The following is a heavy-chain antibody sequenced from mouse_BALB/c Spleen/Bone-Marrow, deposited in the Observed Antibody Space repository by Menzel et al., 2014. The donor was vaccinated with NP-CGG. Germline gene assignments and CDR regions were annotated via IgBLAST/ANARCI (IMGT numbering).Heavy chain of an antibody. CDR3: TRDHYYYGSSYWYFDV. CDR1: GYTFTSYY. CDR2: INPSNGGT. Sequence: QVHVKQSGVELVKPGASVKLSCKASGYTFTSYYMYWVKQRPGQGLEWIGGINPSNGGTNFNEKFKSKATLTVDKSSSTAYMQLSSLTSEDSAVYYCTRDHYYYGSSYWYFDVWGAGTTVTVSS. D-gene: IGHD1-1*01. V-gene: IGHV1S81*02. J-gene: IGHJ1*01.